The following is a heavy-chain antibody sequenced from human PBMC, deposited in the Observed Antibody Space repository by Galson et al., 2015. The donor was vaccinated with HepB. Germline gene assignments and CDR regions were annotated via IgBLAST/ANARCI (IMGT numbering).Heavy chain of an antibody. D-gene: IGHD4-17*01. J-gene: IGHJ4*02. V-gene: IGHV3-48*01. Sequence: SLRLSCAASGFTFSSYSMNWVRQAPGKGLEWVSYISSSGSTIYYADSVKGRFTISRDNAKNSLYLQMNSLRAEDTAVYYCARDLRTTVTRGGWGQGTLVTVSS. CDR3: ARDLRTTVTRGG. CDR2: ISSSGSTI. CDR1: GFTFSSYS.